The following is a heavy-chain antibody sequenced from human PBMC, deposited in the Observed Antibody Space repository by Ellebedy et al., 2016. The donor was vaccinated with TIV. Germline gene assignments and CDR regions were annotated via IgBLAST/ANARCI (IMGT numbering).Heavy chain of an antibody. CDR2: IYYSGST. CDR1: GDSISSYY. CDR3: ARSLYEFWSGYHYHFDY. D-gene: IGHD3-3*01. J-gene: IGHJ4*02. Sequence: MPSETLSLTCTVSGDSISSYYWSWIRQPPGKGLEWIGYIYYSGSTNYNPSLKSRVTISVDTSKNQFSLKLSSVTAADTAVYYCARSLYEFWSGYHYHFDYWGQGILVTVSS. V-gene: IGHV4-59*01.